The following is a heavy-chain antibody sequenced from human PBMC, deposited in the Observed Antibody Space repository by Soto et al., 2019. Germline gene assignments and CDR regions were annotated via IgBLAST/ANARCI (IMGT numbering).Heavy chain of an antibody. Sequence: PGGSLRLSCAASGFTFSSYAMSWVRQAPGKGLEWVSAISGSGGSTYYADSVKGRFTTSRDNSKNTLYLQMNSLRAEDTAVYYCAKDPMKMDYGDYDDYFDYWGQGTLVTVSS. CDR2: ISGSGGST. J-gene: IGHJ4*02. CDR3: AKDPMKMDYGDYDDYFDY. CDR1: GFTFSSYA. D-gene: IGHD4-17*01. V-gene: IGHV3-23*01.